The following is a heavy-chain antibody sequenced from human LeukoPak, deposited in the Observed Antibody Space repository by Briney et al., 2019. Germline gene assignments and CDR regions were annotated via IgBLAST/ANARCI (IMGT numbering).Heavy chain of an antibody. Sequence: GGSLRLSCAASGFTVSSNYMSWVRQAPGKGLEWVSVIYSGGSTYYADSVKGRFTISRDNSKNTLYLQMNSLRAEDTAVYYCAKDPLNWNYVQDYWGQGTLVTVSS. CDR3: AKDPLNWNYVQDY. CDR1: GFTVSSNY. J-gene: IGHJ4*02. V-gene: IGHV3-66*01. CDR2: IYSGGST. D-gene: IGHD1-7*01.